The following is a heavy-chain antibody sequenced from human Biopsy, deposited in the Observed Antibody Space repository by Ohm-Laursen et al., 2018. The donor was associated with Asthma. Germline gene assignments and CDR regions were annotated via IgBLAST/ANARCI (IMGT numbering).Heavy chain of an antibody. Sequence: SLRLSCAATGFTFGDYCMSWVRQVPGQGLEWVANIKHDGSEKNHADSLKGRFTISRDNAKNLLFLQMNGLRAEDTAVYYCARTFHLWSPYHAEHYQLWGQGTLVTVSS. D-gene: IGHD2-21*01. J-gene: IGHJ1*01. CDR3: ARTFHLWSPYHAEHYQL. CDR2: IKHDGSEK. V-gene: IGHV3-7*01. CDR1: GFTFGDYC.